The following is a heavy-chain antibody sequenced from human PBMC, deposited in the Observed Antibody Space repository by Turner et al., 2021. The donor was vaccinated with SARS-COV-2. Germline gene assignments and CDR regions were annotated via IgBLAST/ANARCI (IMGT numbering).Heavy chain of an antibody. CDR2: IRYDGSEK. D-gene: IGHD2-21*01. Sequence: QVQLVESGGDVIPPGRLLRLYCAASTFIFSHYGMHWVRQAPGRGLEWVAHIRYDGSEKYYAESVKDRFTISRDNSKNTLYLQVNSLRAEDSAVYYCARDILVAGTKHFDTWGQGTLVTVSS. J-gene: IGHJ4*02. V-gene: IGHV3-33*01. CDR1: TFIFSHYG. CDR3: ARDILVAGTKHFDT.